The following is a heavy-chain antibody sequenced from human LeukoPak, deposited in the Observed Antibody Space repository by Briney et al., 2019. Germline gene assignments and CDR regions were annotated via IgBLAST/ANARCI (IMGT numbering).Heavy chain of an antibody. D-gene: IGHD3-10*01. Sequence: GEPLKISCEGSGYSFSNFWIGWVRQIPGKGLEWMGIIYPGDSDTRYNPSFQGQVTISADKSISTSYLQWSSLKASDTAMYYCARTMVRGVIDAFHVWGQGTMVTVSS. CDR3: ARTMVRGVIDAFHV. V-gene: IGHV5-51*01. J-gene: IGHJ3*01. CDR2: IYPGDSDT. CDR1: GYSFSNFW.